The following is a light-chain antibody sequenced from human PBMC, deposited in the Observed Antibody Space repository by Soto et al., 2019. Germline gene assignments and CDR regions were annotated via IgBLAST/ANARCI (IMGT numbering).Light chain of an antibody. V-gene: IGKV1-5*01. CDR3: QQYNSYSRGT. CDR1: QSIGSS. CDR2: DAS. Sequence: DIQMTQSPSTLSASVVDRVSITCRASQSIGSSLAWYQQKPGKAPNLLISDASSLERGVPSRFSGSGSGTEFTLTISSLQPDDFATYYCQQYNSYSRGTFGQGTKVDI. J-gene: IGKJ1*01.